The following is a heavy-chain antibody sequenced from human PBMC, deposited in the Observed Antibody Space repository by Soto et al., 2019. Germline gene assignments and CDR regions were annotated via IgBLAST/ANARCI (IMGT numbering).Heavy chain of an antibody. D-gene: IGHD3-22*01. CDR3: ARHLYESSGYRYFDL. J-gene: IGHJ4*02. V-gene: IGHV5-51*01. Sequence: LKISCQGSGYSFSSNWIGWVRQRPGKGLEWMGIIYPGDSEVKYSPSFRGQVTISVDTSISTAYLQWSSLKATDTAMYYCARHLYESSGYRYFDLWGQGTLVTVSS. CDR2: IYPGDSEV. CDR1: GYSFSSNW.